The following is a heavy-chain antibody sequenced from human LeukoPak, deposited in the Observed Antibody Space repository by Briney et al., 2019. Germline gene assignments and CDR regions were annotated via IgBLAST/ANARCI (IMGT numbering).Heavy chain of an antibody. CDR1: GYSISSGYY. D-gene: IGHD3-10*01. V-gene: IGHV4-38-2*02. CDR3: ARALGALDAFDI. Sequence: SETLSLTCTVSGYSISSGYYWGWIRQPPGKGLEWIGSIYYSGSTYYNPSLKSRVTISVDTSKNQFSLKLSSVTAADTAVYYCARALGALDAFDIWGQGTMVTVSS. J-gene: IGHJ3*02. CDR2: IYYSGST.